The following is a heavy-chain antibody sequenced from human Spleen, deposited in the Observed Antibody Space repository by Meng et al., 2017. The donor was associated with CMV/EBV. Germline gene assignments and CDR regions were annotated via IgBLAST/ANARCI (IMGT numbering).Heavy chain of an antibody. J-gene: IGHJ4*02. V-gene: IGHV3-7*01. CDR3: AREVEAAATPYFDY. Sequence: GGSLRLSCAASGFTFSRYWMSWVRQAPGKGLEWVANIKEDGSEKYYVDSVKGRFTISRDNTKNSLYLQMNSLRAEDTAVYYCAREVEAAATPYFDYWGQGTLVTVSS. CDR1: GFTFSRYW. D-gene: IGHD6-13*01. CDR2: IKEDGSEK.